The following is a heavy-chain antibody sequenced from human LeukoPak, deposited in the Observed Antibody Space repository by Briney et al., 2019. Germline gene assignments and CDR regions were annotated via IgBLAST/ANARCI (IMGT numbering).Heavy chain of an antibody. D-gene: IGHD3-16*01. CDR1: GGSISSYY. Sequence: PSETLSLTCTVSGGSISSYYWSWIRQPPGKGLEWIGYIYYSGSTNYNPSLKSRVTISVDTSKNQFSLKLSSVTAADTAVYYCARVGKESLPLYYFDYWGQGTLVTVSS. CDR2: IYYSGST. CDR3: ARVGKESLPLYYFDY. V-gene: IGHV4-59*01. J-gene: IGHJ4*02.